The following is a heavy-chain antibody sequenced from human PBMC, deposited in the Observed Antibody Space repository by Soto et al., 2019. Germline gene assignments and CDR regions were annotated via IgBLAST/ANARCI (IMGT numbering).Heavy chain of an antibody. CDR1: GYSFTNYW. J-gene: IGHJ4*02. CDR2: IYPGDSDT. V-gene: IGHV5-51*01. D-gene: IGHD6-19*01. CDR3: AIQHPLDSSAWYN. Sequence: GESLKISCKASGYSFTNYWIGWVRQMPGKGLEWMGTIYPGDSDTRYSPSFQGQVTFSVDKSINTAYLHWTSLKASDTAIYYCAIQHPLDSSAWYNWGRGTLVTVSS.